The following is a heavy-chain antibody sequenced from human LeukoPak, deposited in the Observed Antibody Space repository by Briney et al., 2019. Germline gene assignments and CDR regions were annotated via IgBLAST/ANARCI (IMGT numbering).Heavy chain of an antibody. D-gene: IGHD5-18*01. CDR2: MNPNSGNT. V-gene: IGHV1-8*01. Sequence: ASVKVSCKASGYTFTSYDINWVRQATGQGLEWMGWMNPNSGNTGYAQKFQGRVTITADESTSTAYMELGSLRSEDTAVYYCARGYSYGCTDYWGQGTLVTVSS. CDR3: ARGYSYGCTDY. CDR1: GYTFTSYD. J-gene: IGHJ4*02.